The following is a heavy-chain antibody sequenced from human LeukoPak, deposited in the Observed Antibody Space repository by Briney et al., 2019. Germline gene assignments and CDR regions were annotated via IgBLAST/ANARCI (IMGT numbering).Heavy chain of an antibody. CDR2: INPNSGGT. D-gene: IGHD2-15*01. CDR1: GYTFTGHY. CDR3: AREYSSSWFDS. J-gene: IGHJ5*01. Sequence: ASVKVSCKASGYTFTGHYMHWVRQAPGQGLGGMGWINPNSGGTNYAQKFQGWVTMTRDTSISTTYLGLSRLRYDDTAVYYCAREYSSSWFDSWGQGTLVTVSS. V-gene: IGHV1-2*04.